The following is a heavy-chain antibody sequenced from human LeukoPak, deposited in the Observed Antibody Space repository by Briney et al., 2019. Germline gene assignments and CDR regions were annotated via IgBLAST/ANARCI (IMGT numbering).Heavy chain of an antibody. D-gene: IGHD2-21*02. J-gene: IGHJ4*02. CDR3: ARSTLVVVTDPYLDY. V-gene: IGHV1-2*02. CDR1: GYTFTGYY. CDR2: INPNSGGT. Sequence: PRASVKVSCKASGYTFTGYYIHWARQAPGQGLEWMGWINPNSGGTNYAQKFQGRVTMTRDTSISTAYMELSRLRSDDTAVCYCARSTLVVVTDPYLDYWGQGTLVTVSS.